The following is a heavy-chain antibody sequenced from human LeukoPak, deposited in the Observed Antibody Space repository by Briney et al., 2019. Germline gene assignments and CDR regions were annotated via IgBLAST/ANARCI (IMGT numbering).Heavy chain of an antibody. Sequence: GGSLRLSCAASGFTVSNNYMSWVRQAPGMGLEWVSIIYSGGNTYYADSVKGRFTISRDNSKNTVDLQMDSLRAEDTAVYYCARGMVATGSWGQGTLVTVSS. CDR2: IYSGGNT. V-gene: IGHV3-66*02. D-gene: IGHD5-12*01. CDR1: GFTVSNNY. J-gene: IGHJ5*02. CDR3: ARGMVATGS.